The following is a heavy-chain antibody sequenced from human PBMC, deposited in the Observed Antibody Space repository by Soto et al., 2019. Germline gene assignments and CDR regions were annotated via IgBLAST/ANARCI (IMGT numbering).Heavy chain of an antibody. Sequence: EVQLVESGGGLVQPGVSLRLSCAASGFTFSDHYMDWVRQAPGKGLEWVGRTRNKANSYTTEYAASVKGRFTISRDDSKNSLYLQMNRLKNEDTAVYYCARERLMAYYDFWSGYSGAWYFDYWGQGTLVTVSS. CDR1: GFTFSDHY. D-gene: IGHD3-3*01. V-gene: IGHV3-72*01. CDR2: TRNKANSYTT. J-gene: IGHJ4*02. CDR3: ARERLMAYYDFWSGYSGAWYFDY.